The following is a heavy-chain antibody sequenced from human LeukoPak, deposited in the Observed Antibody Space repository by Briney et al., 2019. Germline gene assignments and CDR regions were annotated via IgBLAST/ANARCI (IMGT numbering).Heavy chain of an antibody. CDR3: ARGYCSSTSCYTSDY. V-gene: IGHV3-30-3*01. D-gene: IGHD2-2*02. CDR1: RFTFSSYA. CDR2: ISYDGSNK. J-gene: IGHJ4*02. Sequence: GGSLRLSCAASRFTFSSYAMHWVRQAPGKGLEWVAVISYDGSNKYYADSAKGRFTISRDNSKNTLYLQMNSLRAEDTAVYYCARGYCSSTSCYTSDYWGQGTLVTVSS.